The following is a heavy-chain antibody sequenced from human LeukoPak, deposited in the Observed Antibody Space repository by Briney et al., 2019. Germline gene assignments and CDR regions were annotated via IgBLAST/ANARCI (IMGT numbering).Heavy chain of an antibody. CDR3: ARLAMKVAGRPGIDY. CDR1: GFTFSSYA. D-gene: IGHD6-19*01. V-gene: IGHV3-21*01. CDR2: ISSSSSYI. Sequence: GGSLRLSCAASGFTFSSYAMSWVRQAPGKGLEWVSSISSSSSYIYYADSVKGRFTISRDNAKNSLYLQMNSLRAEDTAVYYCARLAMKVAGRPGIDYWGQGTLVTVSS. J-gene: IGHJ4*02.